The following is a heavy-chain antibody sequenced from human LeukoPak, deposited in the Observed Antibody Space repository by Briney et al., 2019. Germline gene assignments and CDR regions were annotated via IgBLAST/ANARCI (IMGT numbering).Heavy chain of an antibody. Sequence: GASVKVSCKVSGYTLTELYMHWVRQAPGKRLEWMGGFDPEDGETIYAQKFQGRVTMTEDTSTDTAYMELSSLRSEDTAVYYCATGVTPGYSGYDFLLDSWGQGTLVTVSS. CDR2: FDPEDGET. D-gene: IGHD5-12*01. CDR3: ATGVTPGYSGYDFLLDS. J-gene: IGHJ4*02. V-gene: IGHV1-24*01. CDR1: GYTLTELY.